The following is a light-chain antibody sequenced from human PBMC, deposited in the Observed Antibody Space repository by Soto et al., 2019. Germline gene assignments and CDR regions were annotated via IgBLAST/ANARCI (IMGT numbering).Light chain of an antibody. V-gene: IGKV3-20*01. CDR3: QQYDTSPRT. J-gene: IGKJ1*01. Sequence: EVMLTQSPGTRSLSPGERASLSCRASQSVSSNYLAWYQQKSGQAPRLLIYGASNRATGIPDRFSGSGSGTDFTLTLRRLEPEDFAVYYCQQYDTSPRTFGQGTKVEFK. CDR1: QSVSSNY. CDR2: GAS.